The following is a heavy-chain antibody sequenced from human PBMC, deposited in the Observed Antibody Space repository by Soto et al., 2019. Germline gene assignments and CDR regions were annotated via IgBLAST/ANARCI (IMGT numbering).Heavy chain of an antibody. CDR3: AKVGRRAVFLLTDLGWFDP. D-gene: IGHD3-9*01. CDR2: ISGSGGST. J-gene: IGHJ5*02. V-gene: IGHV3-23*01. CDR1: GFTFSSYA. Sequence: GESLKISCAASGFTFSSYAMSWVRQAPGKGLEWVSAISGSGGSTYYADSVKGRFTISRDNSKNTLYLQMNSLRAEDTAVYYCAKVGRRAVFLLTDLGWFDPWGQGTLVTVSS.